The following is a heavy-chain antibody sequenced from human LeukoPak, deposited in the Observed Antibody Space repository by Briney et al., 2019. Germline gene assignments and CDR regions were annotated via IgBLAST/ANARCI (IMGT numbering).Heavy chain of an antibody. V-gene: IGHV4-34*01. CDR3: ARGLDDFWSGYYNYYYYYMDG. CDR1: GGSFSGYY. J-gene: IGHJ6*03. CDR2: INHSGST. D-gene: IGHD3-3*01. Sequence: SETLSLTCAVYGGSFSGYYWSWIRQPPGKGLEWIGEINHSGSTNYNPSLKSRVTISVDTSKNQFSLKLSSVTAADTAVYYCARGLDDFWSGYYNYYYYYMDGWGKGTTVTVSS.